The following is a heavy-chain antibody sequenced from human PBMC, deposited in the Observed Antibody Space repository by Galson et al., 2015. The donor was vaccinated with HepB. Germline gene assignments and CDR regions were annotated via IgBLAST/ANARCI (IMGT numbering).Heavy chain of an antibody. CDR2: IYSGGST. D-gene: IGHD4-11*01. CDR1: GFTVSNSY. Sequence: SLRLSCAASGFTVSNSYLTWVRQAPGKGLEWVSNIYSGGSTYYEDNVKGRLTISRDNNKNTVYLQMNSLIDEDTAVYYCASAYSNYPIDPWGQGTLVTVSS. V-gene: IGHV3-53*01. CDR3: ASAYSNYPIDP. J-gene: IGHJ5*02.